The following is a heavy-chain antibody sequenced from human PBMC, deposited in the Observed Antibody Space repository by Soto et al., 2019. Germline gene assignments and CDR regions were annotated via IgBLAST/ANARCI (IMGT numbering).Heavy chain of an antibody. Sequence: EVQLVESGGGLVKPGGSLRLSCAASGFTFSSYSMNWVRQAPGKGLEWVSSISSSSSYIYYADSVKGRFTISRDNAKNSLYLQMNSLRAEDTAVYYCVRVRWFGELWWYFDLWGRGTLVTVSS. CDR3: VRVRWFGELWWYFDL. V-gene: IGHV3-21*01. D-gene: IGHD3-10*01. J-gene: IGHJ2*01. CDR2: ISSSSSYI. CDR1: GFTFSSYS.